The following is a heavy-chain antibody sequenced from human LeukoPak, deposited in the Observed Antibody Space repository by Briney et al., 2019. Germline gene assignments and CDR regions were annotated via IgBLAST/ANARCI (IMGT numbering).Heavy chain of an antibody. D-gene: IGHD3-22*01. CDR2: INSDGSST. J-gene: IGHJ5*02. CDR1: GFTFSNYW. V-gene: IGHV3-74*01. Sequence: GGSLRLSCAASGFTFSNYWMHWVRQAPGKGLVWVSRINSDGSSTSYADSVKGRFTISRDNAKNTLYLQMNSLRAEDTAVYYCARVSDSSGYYLNWCDPWGQGTLVTVSS. CDR3: ARVSDSSGYYLNWCDP.